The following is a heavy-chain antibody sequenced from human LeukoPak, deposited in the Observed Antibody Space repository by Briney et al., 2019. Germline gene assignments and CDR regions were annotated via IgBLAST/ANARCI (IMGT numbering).Heavy chain of an antibody. CDR1: AYTFTGYY. V-gene: IGHV1-2*02. CDR2: INPNSGGT. CDR3: ARDQGYSSSWPGGNWFDP. J-gene: IGHJ5*02. Sequence: GASVKVSCKASAYTFTGYYMHWVRQAPGQGLEWMGWINPNSGGTNYAQKFQGRVTMTRDTSISTAYMELSRLRSDDTAVYYCARDQGYSSSWPGGNWFDPWGQGTLVTVSS. D-gene: IGHD6-13*01.